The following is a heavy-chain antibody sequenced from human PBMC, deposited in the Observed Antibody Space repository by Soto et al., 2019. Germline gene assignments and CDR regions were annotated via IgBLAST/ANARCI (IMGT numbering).Heavy chain of an antibody. CDR3: AVGGGFYGYNTRRVFDY. CDR2: INHSGST. J-gene: IGHJ4*02. Sequence: PETLSLTCAVYCGSFSGYYWSWIRQPPGKGLEWIGEINHSGSTNYNPSLKSRVTISVDTSKNQFSLKLSSVTAADTAVYYCAVGGGFYGYNTRRVFDYWGQGTLVTVSS. V-gene: IGHV4-34*01. D-gene: IGHD5-12*01. CDR1: CGSFSGYY.